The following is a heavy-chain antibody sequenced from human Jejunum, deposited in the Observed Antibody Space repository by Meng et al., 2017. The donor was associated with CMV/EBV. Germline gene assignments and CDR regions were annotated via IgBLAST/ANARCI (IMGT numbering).Heavy chain of an antibody. CDR2: INWNGANT. V-gene: IGHV3-20*03. CDR1: GFAFDDYA. CDR3: ARDKDTGTYYSDY. D-gene: IGHD1-26*01. J-gene: IGHJ4*02. Sequence: ASGFAFDDYAMSWVRQAPGKGLEWVSGINWNGANTGYADSVKGRFTISRDNSKNSLYLQMNSLRAEDTAFYYCARDKDTGTYYSDYWGQGTLVTVSS.